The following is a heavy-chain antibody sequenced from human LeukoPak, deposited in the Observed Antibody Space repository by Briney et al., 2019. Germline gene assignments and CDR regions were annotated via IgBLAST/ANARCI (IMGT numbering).Heavy chain of an antibody. J-gene: IGHJ4*02. D-gene: IGHD4-17*01. CDR1: GGSFSGYY. CDR3: ARGGGDTVTFDY. V-gene: IGHV4-34*01. CDR2: INNSGST. Sequence: PSETLSLTCAVYGGSFSGYYWSWIRQPPGKGLEWIGEINNSGSTNYNPSLKSRVTISVDTSKNQFSLKLSSVTAADTAVYYRARGGGDTVTFDYWGQGTLVTVSS.